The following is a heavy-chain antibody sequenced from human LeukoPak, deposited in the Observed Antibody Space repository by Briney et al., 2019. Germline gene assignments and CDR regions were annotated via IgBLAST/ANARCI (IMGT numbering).Heavy chain of an antibody. CDR2: IYYSGST. CDR3: ARDKFPSYYDSSAPGGAFDI. D-gene: IGHD3-22*01. J-gene: IGHJ3*02. CDR1: GGSISSGGYY. V-gene: IGHV4-61*08. Sequence: SQTLSLTCTVSGGSISSGGYYWSWIRQHPGKGLEWIGYIYYSGSTNYNPYLKSRVTISVDTSKNQFSLKLSSVTAADTAVYYCARDKFPSYYDSSAPGGAFDIWGQGTMVTVSS.